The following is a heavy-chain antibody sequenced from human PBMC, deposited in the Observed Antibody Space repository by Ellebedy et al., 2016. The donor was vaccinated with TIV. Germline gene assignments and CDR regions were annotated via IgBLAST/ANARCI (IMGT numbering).Heavy chain of an antibody. J-gene: IGHJ4*02. Sequence: SETLSLXXTVSGGSISSYYWSWIRQPPGKGLEWIGYIYYSGSTNYNPSLKSRVTISVDTSKNQFSLKLSSVTAADTAVYYCARYSWWLRHFDYWGQGTLVTVSS. CDR2: IYYSGST. CDR3: ARYSWWLRHFDY. D-gene: IGHD5-12*01. V-gene: IGHV4-59*01. CDR1: GGSISSYY.